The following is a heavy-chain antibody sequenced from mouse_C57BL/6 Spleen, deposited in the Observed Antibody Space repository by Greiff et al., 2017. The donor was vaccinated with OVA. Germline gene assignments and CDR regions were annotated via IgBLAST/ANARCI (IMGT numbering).Heavy chain of an antibody. J-gene: IGHJ4*01. CDR1: GYTFTSYW. CDR3: ARRTAQATNYAMDY. D-gene: IGHD3-2*02. CDR2: IDPSDSYT. V-gene: IGHV1-69*01. Sequence: LQQPGAELVMPGASVKLSCKASGYTFTSYWMHWVKQRPGQGLEWIGEIDPSDSYTNYNQKFKGKSTLTVDKSSSTAYMQLSSLTSEDSAVYYCARRTAQATNYAMDYWGQGTSVTVSS.